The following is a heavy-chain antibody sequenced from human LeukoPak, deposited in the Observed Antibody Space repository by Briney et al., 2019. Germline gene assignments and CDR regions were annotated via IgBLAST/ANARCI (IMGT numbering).Heavy chain of an antibody. CDR2: INTNTGNP. V-gene: IGHV7-4-1*02. CDR1: GYTFTSYA. Sequence: ASVKVSCKASGYTFTSYAMNWVRQAPGQGLEWMGWINTNTGNPTYAQGFTGRFVFSLDTSVSTAYLQISSLKAEDTAVYYCARGAGGAQRRYSSGWYAGFDPWGQGTLVTVSS. J-gene: IGHJ5*02. CDR3: ARGAGGAQRRYSSGWYAGFDP. D-gene: IGHD6-19*01.